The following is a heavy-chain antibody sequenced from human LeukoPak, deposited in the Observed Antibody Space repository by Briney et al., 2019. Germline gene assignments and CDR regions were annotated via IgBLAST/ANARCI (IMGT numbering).Heavy chain of an antibody. Sequence: SETLSLTCAVSGGSFSDYYWAWIRQPPGKGLEWIGYIYRSGSTNYNPSLKSRVNMSIDTSKKHYSLRLSSVTAADTAVYFCARGTITIFGVVTDDVFDIWGQGTIVTVSS. J-gene: IGHJ3*02. CDR1: GGSFSDYY. V-gene: IGHV4-59*01. CDR3: ARGTITIFGVVTDDVFDI. CDR2: IYRSGST. D-gene: IGHD3-3*01.